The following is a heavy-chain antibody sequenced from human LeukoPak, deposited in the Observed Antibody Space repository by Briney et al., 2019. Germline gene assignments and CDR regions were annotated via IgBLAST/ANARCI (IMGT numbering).Heavy chain of an antibody. CDR2: IWYGGSNK. CDR3: ARTYNWNDGDAFDI. Sequence: GGSLRLSCAASGFTFSSYGMHWVRQAPGKGLEWVAVIWYGGSNKYYADSVKGRFTISRDNAKNSLYLQMNSLRAEDTAVYYCARTYNWNDGDAFDIWGQGTMVTVSS. J-gene: IGHJ3*02. D-gene: IGHD1-1*01. CDR1: GFTFSSYG. V-gene: IGHV3-33*08.